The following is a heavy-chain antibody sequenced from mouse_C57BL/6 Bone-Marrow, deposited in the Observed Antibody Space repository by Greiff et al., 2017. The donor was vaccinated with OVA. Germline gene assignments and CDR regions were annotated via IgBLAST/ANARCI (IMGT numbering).Heavy chain of an antibody. V-gene: IGHV1-18*01. CDR3: ARRYYYGSLDY. CDR1: GYTFTDYN. D-gene: IGHD1-1*01. Sequence: EVKLVESGPELVKPGASVKIPCKASGYTFTDYNMDWVKQSHGKSLEWIGDINPNNGGTIYNQKFKGKATLTVDKSSSTAYMELRSLTSEDTAVYYCARRYYYGSLDYWGQGTTLTVSS. CDR2: INPNNGGT. J-gene: IGHJ2*01.